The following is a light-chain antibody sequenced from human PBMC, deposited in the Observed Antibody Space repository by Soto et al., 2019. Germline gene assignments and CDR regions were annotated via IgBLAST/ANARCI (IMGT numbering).Light chain of an antibody. V-gene: IGKV3-15*01. J-gene: IGKJ1*01. CDR2: GAS. CDR1: QSVDIS. CDR3: QQYRSWPRT. Sequence: IVLTPSPGTLPLSPGARVTLSCRASQSVDISLAWYQQKPGQAPRLLIYGASTRATDMPGTFSGRGSGTEFTLTISSLRPEDFAVYYCQQYRSWPRTFGQGTKVDI.